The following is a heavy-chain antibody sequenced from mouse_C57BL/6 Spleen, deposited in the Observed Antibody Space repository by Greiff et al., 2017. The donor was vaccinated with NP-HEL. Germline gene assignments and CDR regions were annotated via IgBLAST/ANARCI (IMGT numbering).Heavy chain of an antibody. CDR2: ISYSGST. V-gene: IGHV3-1*01. CDR1: GYSITSGYD. CDR3: AREGEGYYFDY. Sequence: ESGPGMVKPSQSLSLTCTVTGYSITSGYDWHWIRHFPGNKLEWMGYISYSGSTNYNPSLKSRISITHDTSKNHFFLKLNSVTTEDTATYYCAREGEGYYFDYWGQGTTLTVSS. D-gene: IGHD3-3*01. J-gene: IGHJ2*01.